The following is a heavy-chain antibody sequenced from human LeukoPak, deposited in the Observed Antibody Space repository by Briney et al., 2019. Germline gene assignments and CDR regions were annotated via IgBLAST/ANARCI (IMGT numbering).Heavy chain of an antibody. CDR2: IRSKANSYAT. J-gene: IGHJ4*02. Sequence: GGSLRLSCAASGFTFSGSAMHWVRQASGKGLEWVGRIRSKANSYATAYAASVKGRFTISRDDSKNTAYLQMNSLKTEDTAVYYCTRIGGLGGKATEGYWGQGTLVTVSS. D-gene: IGHD4-23*01. CDR1: GFTFSGSA. CDR3: TRIGGLGGKATEGY. V-gene: IGHV3-73*01.